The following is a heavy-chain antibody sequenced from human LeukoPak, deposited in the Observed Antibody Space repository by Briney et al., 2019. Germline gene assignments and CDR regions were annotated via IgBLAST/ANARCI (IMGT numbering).Heavy chain of an antibody. Sequence: GGSLRLSCAASGFTFSSYEMNWVRQAPGKGLEWVSYISSSGSTIYYADSVKGRFTISRDNAKNSLYLQMNSLRAEDTAVYYCARDFPARYDILTGSFWGRGTLVTVSS. CDR3: ARDFPARYDILTGSF. CDR2: ISSSGSTI. V-gene: IGHV3-48*03. D-gene: IGHD3-9*01. CDR1: GFTFSSYE. J-gene: IGHJ4*02.